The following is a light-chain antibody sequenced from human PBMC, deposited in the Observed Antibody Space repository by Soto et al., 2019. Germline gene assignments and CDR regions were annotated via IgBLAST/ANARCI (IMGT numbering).Light chain of an antibody. V-gene: IGKV3-15*01. CDR3: QQYHKWPIT. Sequence: EVGLTQSPGTLSLSSGERATLSCRASQSLSSIYLACYQQKPGQAPRLLIYGASTRATGIPARFSGSGSGTDFSLTISSLQSEDFAVYYCQQYHKWPITFGQGTRLENK. CDR2: GAS. CDR1: QSLSSIY. J-gene: IGKJ5*01.